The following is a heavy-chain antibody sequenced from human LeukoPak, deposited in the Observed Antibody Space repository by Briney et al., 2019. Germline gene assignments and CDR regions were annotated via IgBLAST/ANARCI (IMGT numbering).Heavy chain of an antibody. CDR3: ARGRRDTAMVYDY. CDR2: INHSGST. Sequence: SETLSLTCAVYGGSFSGYYWSWIRQPPGKGLEWIGEINHSGSTNYNPSLKSRVTILVDTSKNQSSLKLSSVTAADTAVYYCARGRRDTAMVYDYWGQGTLVTVSS. D-gene: IGHD5-18*01. V-gene: IGHV4-34*01. J-gene: IGHJ4*02. CDR1: GGSFSGYY.